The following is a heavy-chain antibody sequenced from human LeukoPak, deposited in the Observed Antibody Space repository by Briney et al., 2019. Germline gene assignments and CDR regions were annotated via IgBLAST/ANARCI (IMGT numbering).Heavy chain of an antibody. V-gene: IGHV4-34*01. D-gene: IGHD5-18*01. CDR2: INHSGST. Sequence: SETLSLTCAVYGGSFSGYYWSWIRQPPGKGLEWIGEINHSGSTNYNPSLKSRVTISVDTSKNQFSLKLSSVTAADTAVYYCARERYSYGRFDYWGQGTLVTVSS. CDR1: GGSFSGYY. J-gene: IGHJ4*02. CDR3: ARERYSYGRFDY.